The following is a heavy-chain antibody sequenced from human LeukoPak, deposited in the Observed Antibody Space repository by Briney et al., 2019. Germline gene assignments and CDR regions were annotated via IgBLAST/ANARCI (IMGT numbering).Heavy chain of an antibody. Sequence: GGSLRLSCAASGFIVSDHYMSWVRQAPGKGLEWVSAISGSGGSTYYADSVKGRFTISRDNSKNTLYLQMNSLRAEDTAVYYCARHKVDTAMVFDYWGQGTLVAVSS. CDR3: ARHKVDTAMVFDY. V-gene: IGHV3-23*01. J-gene: IGHJ4*02. CDR2: ISGSGGST. CDR1: GFIVSDHY. D-gene: IGHD5-18*01.